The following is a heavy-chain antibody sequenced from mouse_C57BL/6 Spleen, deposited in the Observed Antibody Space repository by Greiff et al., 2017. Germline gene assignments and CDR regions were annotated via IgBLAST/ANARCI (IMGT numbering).Heavy chain of an antibody. CDR2: INPSTGGT. CDR3: ARRGLRDYFDY. J-gene: IGHJ2*01. CDR1: GYSFTGYY. Sequence: VQLQQSGPELVKPGASVKISCKASGYSFTGYYMNWVKQSPEKSLEWIGEINPSTGGTTYNQKFKAKATLTVDKSSSTAYMQLKSLTSEDSAVYYCARRGLRDYFDYWGQGTTLTVSS. V-gene: IGHV1-42*01. D-gene: IGHD3-3*01.